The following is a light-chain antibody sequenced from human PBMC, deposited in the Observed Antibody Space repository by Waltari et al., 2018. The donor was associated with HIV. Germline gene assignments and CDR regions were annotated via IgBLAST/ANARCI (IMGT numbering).Light chain of an antibody. Sequence: DIVMTQSPLSLPVTPGEPASISCRSSQSLLQSNGYNYLGWYLQKQGQSPQLLIYLGSNRASGVPDRFSGSASGTDFTLKISRVEADDVGVYYCMQALQTPWTFGPGTKVEIK. CDR3: MQALQTPWT. J-gene: IGKJ1*01. V-gene: IGKV2-28*01. CDR1: QSLLQSNGYNY. CDR2: LGS.